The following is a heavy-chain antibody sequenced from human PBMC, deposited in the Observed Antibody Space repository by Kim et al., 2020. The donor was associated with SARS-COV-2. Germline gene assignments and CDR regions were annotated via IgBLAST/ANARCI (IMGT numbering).Heavy chain of an antibody. CDR2: ISSSSYI. V-gene: IGHV3-21*01. J-gene: IGHJ6*02. Sequence: GGSLRLSCAASGFPFSSYSMNWVRQAPGKGLEWVSSISSSSYIYYADSVKGRFIISRDNTKNSLYLQMNSLRAEDTAVYYCARGLGDYYYYGMDVWGQGTTVTVSS. CDR3: ARGLGDYYYYGMDV. CDR1: GFPFSSYS.